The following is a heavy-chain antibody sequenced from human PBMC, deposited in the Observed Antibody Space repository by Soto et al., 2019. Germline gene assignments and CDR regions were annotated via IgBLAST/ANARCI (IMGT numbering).Heavy chain of an antibody. J-gene: IGHJ5*02. CDR3: AGGYSYDNWFDP. V-gene: IGHV4-59*01. D-gene: IGHD5-18*01. CDR1: GGSISSYY. CDR2: IYYSGST. Sequence: QVQLQESGPGLVKPSETLSLTCTASGGSISSYYWSWIRQPPGKGLEWIGYIYYSGSTNYNPSLKSRVTISVDTSKNQFSLKLSSVTAADTAVYYCAGGYSYDNWFDPWGQGTLVTVSS.